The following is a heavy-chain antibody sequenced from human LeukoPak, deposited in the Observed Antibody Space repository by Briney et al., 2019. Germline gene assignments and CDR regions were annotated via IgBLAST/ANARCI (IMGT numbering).Heavy chain of an antibody. CDR2: ITGGGDTT. J-gene: IGHJ4*02. D-gene: IGHD3-10*01. Sequence: GGSLRLSCSASGFTFSTYAMSWFRQAPGKGLEWVSAITGGGDTTYYADSVKGRFTISRDNSKNTLYLTMNRLGAEDTAVYFCAKDYSGTYANEIPVDYWGQGTLVTVSS. V-gene: IGHV3-23*01. CDR1: GFTFSTYA. CDR3: AKDYSGTYANEIPVDY.